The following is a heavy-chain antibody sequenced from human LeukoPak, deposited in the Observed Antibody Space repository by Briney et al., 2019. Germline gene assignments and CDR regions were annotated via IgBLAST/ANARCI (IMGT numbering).Heavy chain of an antibody. J-gene: IGHJ4*02. V-gene: IGHV3-30*18. Sequence: PGRSLRLSCAASGFTFSSYGMHWVRQAPGKGLEWEAVISYDGSNKYYADSVKGRFTISRDNSKNTLYLQMNSLRAEDTAVYYCAKDVYDSSGYLDYWGQGTLVTVSS. CDR3: AKDVYDSSGYLDY. D-gene: IGHD3-22*01. CDR1: GFTFSSYG. CDR2: ISYDGSNK.